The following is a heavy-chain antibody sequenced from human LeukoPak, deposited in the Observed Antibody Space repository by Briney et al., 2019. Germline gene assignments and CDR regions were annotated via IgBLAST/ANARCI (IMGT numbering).Heavy chain of an antibody. Sequence: GGSLRLSCAAPGLTFSSFGMHWLRQAPGKGLEWVAFLWYDGSNKYYADSVKGRFTISRDNYKNTLYLQMNSLRVEDTAVYYGARDGTVAAGPFDPWGRGTLVTVSS. D-gene: IGHD4-11*01. V-gene: IGHV3-33*08. CDR3: ARDGTVAAGPFDP. J-gene: IGHJ5*02. CDR2: LWYDGSNK. CDR1: GLTFSSFG.